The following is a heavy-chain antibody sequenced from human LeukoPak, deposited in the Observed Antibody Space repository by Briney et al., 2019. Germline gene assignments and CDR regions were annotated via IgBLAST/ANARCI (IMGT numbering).Heavy chain of an antibody. CDR2: ISGSGGST. D-gene: IGHD3-16*01. CDR1: GFTFSSYG. V-gene: IGHV3-23*01. Sequence: GGSLTLSCTASGFTFSSYGMSWVRQAPGQGLEWVSAISGSGGSTYYADSVKGRFTISRDNSKNTLYLQMNSLRAEDTDVYYWASVYQEFDYWGQGTLVTVSS. CDR3: ASVYQEFDY. J-gene: IGHJ4*02.